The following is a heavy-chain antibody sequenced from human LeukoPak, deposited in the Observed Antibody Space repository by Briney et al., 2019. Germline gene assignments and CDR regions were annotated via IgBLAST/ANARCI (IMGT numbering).Heavy chain of an antibody. V-gene: IGHV3-11*05. D-gene: IGHD5-18*01. CDR2: ISSSSSNT. CDR3: AKELDSYGYRGFDY. Sequence: KPGGSLRLSCAASGSTFSDHYMSWIRQAPGKGLEWVSYISSSSSNTNYADSVKGRFTISRDNAKNSLSLQMNSLRAEDTAVFYCAKELDSYGYRGFDYWGQGTLVTVSS. CDR1: GSTFSDHY. J-gene: IGHJ4*02.